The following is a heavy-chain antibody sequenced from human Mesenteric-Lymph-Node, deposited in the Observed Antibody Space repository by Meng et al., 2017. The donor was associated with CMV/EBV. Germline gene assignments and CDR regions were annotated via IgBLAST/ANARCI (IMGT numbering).Heavy chain of an antibody. CDR3: ARVRDLFRYFDY. V-gene: IGHV4-59*08. Sequence: SETLSLTCSVSGDLISNSNWAWIQQPPGKGLEWIGYIYYYDGSTNYNPSLKSRVTISVDTSKNQFSLKLTSVTAADTAVYYCARVRDLFRYFDYWGQGTLVTVSS. J-gene: IGHJ4*02. CDR1: GDLISNSN. CDR2: IYYYDGST.